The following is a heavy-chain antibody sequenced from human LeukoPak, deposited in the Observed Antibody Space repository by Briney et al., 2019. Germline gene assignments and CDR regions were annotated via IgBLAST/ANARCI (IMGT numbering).Heavy chain of an antibody. CDR1: GYTFSGYY. D-gene: IGHD3-16*01. CDR3: AREGDFWD. CDR2: IHPNSGDT. V-gene: IGHV1-2*02. J-gene: IGHJ4*02. Sequence: WASVKVSCMASGYTFSGYYMHWVRQAPGQGLEWMGWIHPNSGDTNYAQNFQGRVTMTRDTSISTAYMELSRLRSDDTAVYYCAREGDFWDWGQGTLVTVSS.